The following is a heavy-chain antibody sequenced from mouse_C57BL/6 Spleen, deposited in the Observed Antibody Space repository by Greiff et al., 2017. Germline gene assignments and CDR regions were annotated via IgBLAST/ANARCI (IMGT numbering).Heavy chain of an antibody. Sequence: VQLQQSGPELVKPGASVKLSCKASGYTFTSYDINWVKQRPGQGLEWIGWIYPRDCSTKYNEKFKGKATLTVDTSSSTAYMELHSLTSEDSAVYFCARHYSNSWFAYWGQGTLVTVSA. CDR1: GYTFTSYD. CDR3: ARHYSNSWFAY. V-gene: IGHV1-85*01. D-gene: IGHD2-5*01. J-gene: IGHJ3*01. CDR2: IYPRDCST.